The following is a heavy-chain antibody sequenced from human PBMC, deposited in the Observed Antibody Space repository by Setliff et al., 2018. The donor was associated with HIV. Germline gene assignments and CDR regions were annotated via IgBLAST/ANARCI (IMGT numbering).Heavy chain of an antibody. CDR1: GYSLSSASY. J-gene: IGHJ4*02. D-gene: IGHD3-22*01. Sequence: SETLSLTCSVSGYSLSSASYWGWIRQSPEKGLEWIGSISLSGSTYYNPSLQSRVTISIDMSKNHFSLKLTSVTAADTAVYYCARGSSSGTDLAVLWGQGTLVTVSS. V-gene: IGHV4-38-2*02. CDR2: ISLSGST. CDR3: ARGSSSGTDLAVL.